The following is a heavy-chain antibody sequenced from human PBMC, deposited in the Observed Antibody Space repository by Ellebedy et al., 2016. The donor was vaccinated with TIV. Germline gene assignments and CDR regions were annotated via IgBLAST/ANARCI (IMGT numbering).Heavy chain of an antibody. J-gene: IGHJ4*02. V-gene: IGHV1-2*02. D-gene: IGHD2-8*02. CDR2: INPNSGDT. Sequence: ASVKVSXXASGYTFTGYFIHWVRQAPGQGLEWMAWINPNSGDTSYAQKFQGRVTMTSDTSISTAYMELNRLRSDDTAVFYCATKHCTGGNCHHPTFDYWGQGSLVTVSS. CDR3: ATKHCTGGNCHHPTFDY. CDR1: GYTFTGYF.